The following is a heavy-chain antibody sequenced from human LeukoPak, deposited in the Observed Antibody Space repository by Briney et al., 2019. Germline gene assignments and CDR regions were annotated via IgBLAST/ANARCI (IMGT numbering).Heavy chain of an antibody. V-gene: IGHV3-30*18. CDR1: GFTFSGYG. D-gene: IGHD3-10*01. CDR3: AKDRRFGELSYYTYGMDV. J-gene: IGHJ6*02. Sequence: GGSLRLSCAASGFTFSGYGMHWVRQAPGKGLEWVAVLSFDGSNKYYADSVRGRFTISRDNSKNTLYLQMNSLRAEDTALYYCAKDRRFGELSYYTYGMDVWGPGTTVTVSS. CDR2: LSFDGSNK.